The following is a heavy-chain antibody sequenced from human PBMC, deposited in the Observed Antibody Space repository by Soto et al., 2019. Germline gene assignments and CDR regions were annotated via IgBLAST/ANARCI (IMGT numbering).Heavy chain of an antibody. CDR3: ARGSAGDSLVFDL. D-gene: IGHD4-17*01. CDR1: GYIFTSYW. V-gene: IGHV5-51*01. CDR2: IYPGDSDT. J-gene: IGHJ2*01. Sequence: GESLKISCKGSGYIFTSYWIGWVRQMPGKGLEWMGIIYPGDSDTRYSPSFQGQVTISADKSISTAYLQWSSLKASDTAMYYCARGSAGDSLVFDLWGRGNMVTVXS.